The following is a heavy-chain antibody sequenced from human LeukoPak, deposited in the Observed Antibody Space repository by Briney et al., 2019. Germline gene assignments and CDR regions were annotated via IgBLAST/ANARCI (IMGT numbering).Heavy chain of an antibody. D-gene: IGHD3-3*01. V-gene: IGHV4-59*08. CDR1: GGSISSYY. CDR3: ARHGSYYDFWSGYPFDY. CDR2: IHYSGST. Sequence: SETLSLTCTVSGGSISSYYWSRIRQPPGKGLEWIGYIHYSGSTNYNPSLKSRVTISVDTSKNQFSLQLRSVTAADTAVYYCARHGSYYDFWSGYPFDYWGQGTLVTVSS. J-gene: IGHJ4*02.